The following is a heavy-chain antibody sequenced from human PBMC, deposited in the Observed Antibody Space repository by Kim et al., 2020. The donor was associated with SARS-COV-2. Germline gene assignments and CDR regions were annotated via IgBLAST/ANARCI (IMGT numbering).Heavy chain of an antibody. CDR1: GFTFSSYS. Sequence: GGSLRLSCAASGFTFSSYSMNWVRQAPGKGLEWVSSISSSSSYIYYADSVKGRFTISRDNAKNSLYLQMNSLRAEDTAVYYCARGIAAAVPYFDYWGQGTLVTVSS. V-gene: IGHV3-21*01. CDR2: ISSSSSYI. J-gene: IGHJ4*02. CDR3: ARGIAAAVPYFDY. D-gene: IGHD6-13*01.